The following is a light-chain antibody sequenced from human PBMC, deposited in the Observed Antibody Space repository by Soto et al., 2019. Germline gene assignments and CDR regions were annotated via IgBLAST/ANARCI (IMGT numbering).Light chain of an antibody. V-gene: IGLV2-14*01. CDR2: EVT. J-gene: IGLJ1*01. CDR1: SSDIGIYKY. Sequence: QSVRTQPASVSGSPGQSIAISCTGSSSDIGIYKYVSWYQQHPGKVPKLIIYEVTNRPSGVSNRFSGSKSGNTASLTISGLQAEDEADYYCSSYTTSSTRVFGPGTKVTVL. CDR3: SSYTTSSTRV.